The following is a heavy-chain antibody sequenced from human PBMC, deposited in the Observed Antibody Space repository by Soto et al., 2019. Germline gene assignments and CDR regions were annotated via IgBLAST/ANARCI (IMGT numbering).Heavy chain of an antibody. D-gene: IGHD3-22*01. CDR3: ALVINNVSPYDSSGYSYY. CDR2: IIPIFGTA. Sequence: SVKDPCKASGGTFSTYAISWVRPAPGQGLEWMGGIIPIFGTANYAQKFQGRVTITADGSTSTAYMEVSSLRSEDTAVYYCALVINNVSPYDSSGYSYYWGQGTLVTVSS. J-gene: IGHJ4*02. CDR1: GGTFSTYA. V-gene: IGHV1-69*13.